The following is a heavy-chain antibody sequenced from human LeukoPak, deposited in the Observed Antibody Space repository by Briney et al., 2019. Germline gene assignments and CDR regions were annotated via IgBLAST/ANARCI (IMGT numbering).Heavy chain of an antibody. CDR1: GYTFTSYS. J-gene: IGHJ4*02. CDR2: ISAYNGNT. CDR3: ARDGVRYCSGGSCPRYFDY. D-gene: IGHD2-15*01. Sequence: ASVKVSCKASGYTFTSYSISWVRQAPGQGLEWMGWISAYNGNTNYAQKLQGRVTMTTDTSTSTAYMELRSLRSDDTAVYYCARDGVRYCSGGSCPRYFDYWGQGTLVTVSS. V-gene: IGHV1-18*01.